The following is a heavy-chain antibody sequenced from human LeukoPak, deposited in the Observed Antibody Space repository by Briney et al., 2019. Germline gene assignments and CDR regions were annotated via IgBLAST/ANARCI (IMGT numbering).Heavy chain of an antibody. D-gene: IGHD3-10*01. J-gene: IGHJ4*02. CDR2: ISYDGSNK. CDR3: AKELLWFGELDPLHY. V-gene: IGHV3-30*18. Sequence: GGSLRLSCAASGFIFSSYGMHWVRQAPGKGLEWVAVISYDGSNKYYADSVKGRFTISRDNSKNTLYLQMNSLRAEDTAVYYCAKELLWFGELDPLHYWGQGTLVTVSS. CDR1: GFIFSSYG.